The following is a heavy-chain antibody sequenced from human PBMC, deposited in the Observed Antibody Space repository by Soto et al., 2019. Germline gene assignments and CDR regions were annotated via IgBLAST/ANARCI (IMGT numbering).Heavy chain of an antibody. Sequence: QVRLVQSGAEVKKTGSSVKVSCAASGTTFSNFAIGWVRQAPGQGLEWMGGIILPFGTPNYAQKFQGRVTMSADESMTTAYMELRGLRSEDTDVYYCVRGPDYEGYFDYWGQGTLVTVSS. CDR3: VRGPDYEGYFDY. D-gene: IGHD3-22*01. CDR2: IILPFGTP. CDR1: GTTFSNFA. J-gene: IGHJ4*02. V-gene: IGHV1-69*12.